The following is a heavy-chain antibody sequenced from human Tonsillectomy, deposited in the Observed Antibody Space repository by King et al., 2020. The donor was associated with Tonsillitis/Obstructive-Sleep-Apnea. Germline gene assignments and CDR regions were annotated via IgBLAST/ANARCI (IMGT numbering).Heavy chain of an antibody. CDR3: ARDGVGASYY. CDR2: INPSGGDT. V-gene: IGHV1-46*01. Sequence: VQLVQSGAEVKKPGASVQVSCKASGYTFTNFYMQWVRQAPGQGLEWLGIINPSGGDTSYAQKFQGRVTMTRDTSTSTVYMELSSLISEDTAVYYCARDGVGASYYWGQGTLVTVSS. D-gene: IGHD1-26*01. J-gene: IGHJ4*02. CDR1: GYTFTNFY.